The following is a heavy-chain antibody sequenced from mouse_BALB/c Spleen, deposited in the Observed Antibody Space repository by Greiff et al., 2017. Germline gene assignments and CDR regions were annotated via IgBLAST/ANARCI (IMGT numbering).Heavy chain of an antibody. Sequence: EVMLVESGGGLVQPGGSRKLSCAASGFTFSSFGMHWVRQAPEKGLEWVAYISSGSSTIYYADTVKGRFTISRDNPKNTLFLQMTSLRSEDTAMYYCAREDYGSPFDYWGQGTTLTVSA. J-gene: IGHJ2*01. CDR2: ISSGSSTI. V-gene: IGHV5-17*02. CDR1: GFTFSSFG. D-gene: IGHD1-1*01. CDR3: AREDYGSPFDY.